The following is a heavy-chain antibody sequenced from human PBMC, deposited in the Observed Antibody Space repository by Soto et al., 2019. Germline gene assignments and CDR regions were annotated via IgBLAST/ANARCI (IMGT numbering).Heavy chain of an antibody. CDR3: VRDFTDYDILTGHRYFDL. D-gene: IGHD3-9*01. CDR2: NSGYNGNT. J-gene: IGHJ2*01. V-gene: IGHV1-18*01. Sequence: QVQLVQPGAEVKKPRASVKVSCKASGYTFPSYGISWVRQAPGQALEWKGRNSGYNGNTNYAQKPEGRVTLTITTSTSKAYMEVRSLRSDETAVYYCVRDFTDYDILTGHRYFDLWGRGTLVTVSS. CDR1: GYTFPSYG.